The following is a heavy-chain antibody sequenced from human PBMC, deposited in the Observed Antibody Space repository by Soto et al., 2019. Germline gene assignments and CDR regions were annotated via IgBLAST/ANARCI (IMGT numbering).Heavy chain of an antibody. CDR2: MNPNSGNT. Sequence: ASVKVSCKASGYTFTSYDINWVRQATGQGLEWMGWMNPNSGNTGYAQKFQGRVTMTRNTSISTAYMELSSLRSEDTAVYYCARVACLRRLLRHREAYYYYMYVWGKGSTVTGSS. CDR3: ARVACLRRLLRHREAYYYYMYV. CDR1: GYTFTSYD. V-gene: IGHV1-8*01. J-gene: IGHJ6*03. D-gene: IGHD2-21*02.